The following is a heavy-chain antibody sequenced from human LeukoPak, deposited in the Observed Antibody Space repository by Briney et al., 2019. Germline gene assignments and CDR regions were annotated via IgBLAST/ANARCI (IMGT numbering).Heavy chain of an antibody. V-gene: IGHV3-48*01. D-gene: IGHD3-22*01. CDR2: ISSSSSTI. Sequence: GGSLRLSCAASGFTFSSYSMNWVRQAPGKGLEWVSYISSSSSTIYYADSVKGRFTISRDNAKNSLYLQMNSLRAEDTAVYYCARLKGRDSSGPEVDWGQGTLVTVSS. J-gene: IGHJ4*02. CDR3: ARLKGRDSSGPEVD. CDR1: GFTFSSYS.